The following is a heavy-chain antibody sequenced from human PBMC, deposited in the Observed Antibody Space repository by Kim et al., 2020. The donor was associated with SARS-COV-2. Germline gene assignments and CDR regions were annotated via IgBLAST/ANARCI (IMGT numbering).Heavy chain of an antibody. J-gene: IGHJ3*02. V-gene: IGHV4-39*01. Sequence: YHPSLKSRVSISVDTSKNQFSLKRSSVTAADTAVYYCARHFDDPIAFDIWGQGTMVTVSS. CDR3: ARHFDDPIAFDI. D-gene: IGHD1-1*01.